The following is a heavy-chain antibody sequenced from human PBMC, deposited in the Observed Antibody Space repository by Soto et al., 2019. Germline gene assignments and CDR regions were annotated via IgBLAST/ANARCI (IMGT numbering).Heavy chain of an antibody. V-gene: IGHV4-59*01. CDR1: GGSISSYY. CDR3: ARRIAVAGKFDY. D-gene: IGHD6-19*01. CDR2: IYYSEST. J-gene: IGHJ4*02. Sequence: SETLSLTCTVSGGSISSYYWSWIRQPPGKGMEWNGYIYYSESTNYNPSHKRRVTISIDTSKNQFNKKLSSVTAADTAEYNCARRIAVAGKFDYWGQGTLVTVSS.